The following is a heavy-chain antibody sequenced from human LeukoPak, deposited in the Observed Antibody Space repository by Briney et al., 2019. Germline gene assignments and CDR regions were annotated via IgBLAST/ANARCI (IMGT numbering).Heavy chain of an antibody. D-gene: IGHD2-15*01. J-gene: IGHJ5*02. CDR1: GYTFTGYY. CDR2: INPNSGGT. CDR3: ARGREYCSGGSCRRYWFDP. Sequence: ASVKVSCKASGYTFTGYYMHWVRQAPGQGLEWMGRINPNSGGTNYAQKFRGRVTMTRDTSISTAYMELSRLRSDDTAVYYCARGREYCSGGSCRRYWFDPWGQGTLVTVSS. V-gene: IGHV1-2*06.